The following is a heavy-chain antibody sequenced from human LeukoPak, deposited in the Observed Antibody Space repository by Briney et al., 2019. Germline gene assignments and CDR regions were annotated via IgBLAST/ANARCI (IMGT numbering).Heavy chain of an antibody. D-gene: IGHD6-6*01. CDR2: IDQDGSSK. J-gene: IGHJ4*02. V-gene: IGHV3-7*01. CDR3: ARDGSSSFDY. CDR1: GFTFSSYW. Sequence: GGSLRLSCAASGFTFSSYWMSWVRQAPGKGLEWVANIDQDGSSKYYMDSVRGRFTISRDNAKNSGYLQMNSLRAEDTGVYYCARDGSSSFDYWGQGTLVTVSS.